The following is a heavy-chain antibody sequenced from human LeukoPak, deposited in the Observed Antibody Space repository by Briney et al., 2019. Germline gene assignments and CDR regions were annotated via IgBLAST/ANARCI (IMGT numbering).Heavy chain of an antibody. V-gene: IGHV4-31*03. J-gene: IGHJ4*02. CDR3: ARDPLDTAHGDY. CDR2: IYYSGST. CDR1: GGSISSGGYY. Sequence: SETLSLTCTVSGGSISSGGYYWSWIRQHPGKGLEWIGYIYYSGSTYYNPSLKSRVTISVDTSKNQFSPKLSSVTAADTAVYYCARDPLDTAHGDYWGQGTLVTVSS. D-gene: IGHD5-18*01.